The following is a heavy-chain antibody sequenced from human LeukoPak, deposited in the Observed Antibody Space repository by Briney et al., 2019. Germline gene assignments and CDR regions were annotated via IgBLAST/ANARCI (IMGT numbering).Heavy chain of an antibody. Sequence: GASVKVSCKASGYAFRGYYMHWVRQAPGQGLEWMGWINPNSGGTNYAQKFPVRVTMTRDTSISTAYMELSRLRSDDTAVYYCARFGGEKVVTAIQADYYFDYWGQGTLVTVSS. CDR2: INPNSGGT. J-gene: IGHJ4*02. D-gene: IGHD2-21*02. CDR1: GYAFRGYY. V-gene: IGHV1-2*02. CDR3: ARFGGEKVVTAIQADYYFDY.